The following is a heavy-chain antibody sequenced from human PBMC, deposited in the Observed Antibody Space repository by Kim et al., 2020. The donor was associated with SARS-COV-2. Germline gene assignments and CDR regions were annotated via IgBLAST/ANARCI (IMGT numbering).Heavy chain of an antibody. Sequence: SETLSLTCTVSGGSVSSGSYYWSWIRQPPGKGLEWIGYIYYSGSTNSNPSLKSRVTISVDTSKNQFSLKLSSVTAADTAVYYCARGRGDIVVVVAATPPSVDYWGQGTLGTVSS. D-gene: IGHD2-15*01. CDR3: ARGRGDIVVVVAATPPSVDY. V-gene: IGHV4-61*01. J-gene: IGHJ4*02. CDR2: IYYSGST. CDR1: GGSVSSGSYY.